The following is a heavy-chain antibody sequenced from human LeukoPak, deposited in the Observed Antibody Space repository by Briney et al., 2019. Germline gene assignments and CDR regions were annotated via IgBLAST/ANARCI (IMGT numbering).Heavy chain of an antibody. D-gene: IGHD2-2*01. J-gene: IGHJ4*02. CDR2: IYYTGST. V-gene: IGHV4-59*01. CDR3: ARSVVPTAPIDY. CDR1: GGSISSYY. Sequence: PSETLSLTCTVSGGSISSYYWSWIRQPPGKGLEWIGYIYYTGSTNYNPSLKSRITTSVDTSKNQFSLKLSSVTAADTAVYYCARSVVPTAPIDYWGQETLVTVSS.